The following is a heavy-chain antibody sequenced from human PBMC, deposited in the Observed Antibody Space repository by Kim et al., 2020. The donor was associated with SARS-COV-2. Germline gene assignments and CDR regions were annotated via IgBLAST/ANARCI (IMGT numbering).Heavy chain of an antibody. Sequence: YRGSTYYNPSRKSRVTISVDTSKNQFSVKLSSVTAADTAVYYCASHPIADYWGQGTLVTVSS. CDR3: ASHPIADY. V-gene: IGHV4-39*01. CDR2: YRGST. J-gene: IGHJ4*02. D-gene: IGHD3-16*02.